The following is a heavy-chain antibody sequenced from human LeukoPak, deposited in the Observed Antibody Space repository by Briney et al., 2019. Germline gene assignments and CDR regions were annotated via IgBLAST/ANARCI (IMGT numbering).Heavy chain of an antibody. CDR1: GYTFTSYD. J-gene: IGHJ4*02. CDR2: ISAYNGNT. Sequence: ASVKVSRKASGYTFTSYDINWVRQATGQGLEWMGWISAYNGNTNYAQKLQGRVTMTTDTSTSTSYMELRSLRSDDTAVYYCARDVGEIRPRFDYWGQGTLVTVSS. CDR3: ARDVGEIRPRFDY. D-gene: IGHD3-16*01. V-gene: IGHV1-18*01.